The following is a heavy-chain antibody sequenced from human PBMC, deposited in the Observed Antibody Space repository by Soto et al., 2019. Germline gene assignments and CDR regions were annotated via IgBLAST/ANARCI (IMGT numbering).Heavy chain of an antibody. J-gene: IGHJ4*02. CDR1: GGSFGNSA. Sequence: QVLLVQSGAEVKKPGSSVKISCKASGGSFGNSAITWVRQTPGQGLEWLGGFIPVYRTLNYAQKFPCRVTITADESTGTAYMTLHSLASNDTAVYYCATGVIWIGYFTVDSWGQGTRVTVYS. V-gene: IGHV1-69*01. D-gene: IGHD3-3*01. CDR2: FIPVYRTL. CDR3: ATGVIWIGYFTVDS.